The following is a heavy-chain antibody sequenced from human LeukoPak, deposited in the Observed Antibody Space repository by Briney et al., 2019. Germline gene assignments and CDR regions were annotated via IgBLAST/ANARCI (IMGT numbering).Heavy chain of an antibody. D-gene: IGHD5-24*01. CDR2: ISGSGGST. Sequence: GESLRLSCAASGFTFSSYAMSWVRQAPGKGLEWVSAISGSGGSTYYADSVKGRFTISRDNSKNTLYLQMNSLRAEDTAVYYCAKRDGYNRDYFDYWGQGTLVTVSS. J-gene: IGHJ4*02. V-gene: IGHV3-23*01. CDR3: AKRDGYNRDYFDY. CDR1: GFTFSSYA.